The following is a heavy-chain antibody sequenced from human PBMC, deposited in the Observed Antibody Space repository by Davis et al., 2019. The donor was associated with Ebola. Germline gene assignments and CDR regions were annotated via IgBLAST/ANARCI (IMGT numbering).Heavy chain of an antibody. CDR2: INPNSGGT. V-gene: IGHV1-2*02. CDR3: ARDYPFDSPPFDY. D-gene: IGHD3-22*01. Sequence: ASVTVSCNASGYTFTGYYMHWVRQTPGQGLEWMGWINPNSGGTNYAQKFQGRVTMTRDTSISTAYMELSRLRSDDTAVYYCARDYPFDSPPFDYWGQGTLVTVSS. J-gene: IGHJ4*02. CDR1: GYTFTGYY.